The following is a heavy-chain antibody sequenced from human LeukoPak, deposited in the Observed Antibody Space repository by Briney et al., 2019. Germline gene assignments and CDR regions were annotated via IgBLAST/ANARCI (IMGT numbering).Heavy chain of an antibody. V-gene: IGHV1-69*04. J-gene: IGHJ4*02. D-gene: IGHD5-18*01. CDR1: GGTFSSYA. CDR2: IIPILGIA. CDR3: ARDPLGYSPELGFDY. Sequence: SVKVSCKASGGTFSSYAISWVRQAPGQGLEWMGRIIPILGIANYAQKFQGRVTITADKSTSTAYMELSSLRSEDTAVYYCARDPLGYSPELGFDYWGQGTLVTVSS.